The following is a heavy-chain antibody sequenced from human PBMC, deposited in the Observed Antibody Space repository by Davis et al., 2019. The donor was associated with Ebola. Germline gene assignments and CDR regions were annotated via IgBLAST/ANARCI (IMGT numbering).Heavy chain of an antibody. CDR1: GGSISSSSYY. Sequence: PSETLSLTCTVSGGSISSSSYYWGWIRQPPGKGLEWIESIYYSGSTYYNPSLKSRVTISVDTSKNQFSLKLSSVTAADTAVYYCARLLKSSGYYYLDYWGQGTLVTVSS. J-gene: IGHJ4*02. CDR3: ARLLKSSGYYYLDY. V-gene: IGHV4-39*01. D-gene: IGHD3-22*01. CDR2: IYYSGST.